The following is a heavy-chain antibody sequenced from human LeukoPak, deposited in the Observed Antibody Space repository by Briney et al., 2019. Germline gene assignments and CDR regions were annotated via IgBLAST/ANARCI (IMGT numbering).Heavy chain of an antibody. CDR2: ISGSDGST. CDR1: GFTFSSYA. Sequence: GGSLRLSCAASGFTFSSYAMSWVRQAPGKGLEWVSGISGSDGSTYYADSVKGRFTISRDNSKNTLYLQMNSLRAEDTAVYYCARRYHGSGSYPYYYYYYYMDVWGKGTTVTVSS. J-gene: IGHJ6*03. D-gene: IGHD3-10*01. CDR3: ARRYHGSGSYPYYYYYYYMDV. V-gene: IGHV3-23*01.